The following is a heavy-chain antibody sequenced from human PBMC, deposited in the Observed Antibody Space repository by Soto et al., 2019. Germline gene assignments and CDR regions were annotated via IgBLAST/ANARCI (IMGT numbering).Heavy chain of an antibody. D-gene: IGHD4-17*01. CDR3: AKYGDLEFLDYFNF. CDR1: GFSFSNCA. Sequence: PGGCRRLSCAASGFSFSNCAICWGRQAPVKGLEWVSALGGSGGHTYYAGSWKGRVSISRDNSKNSLYLQMNSLPAEETAIYYCAKYGDLEFLDYFNFWGQGPLVTVSS. V-gene: IGHV3-23*01. CDR2: LGGSGGHT. J-gene: IGHJ4*02.